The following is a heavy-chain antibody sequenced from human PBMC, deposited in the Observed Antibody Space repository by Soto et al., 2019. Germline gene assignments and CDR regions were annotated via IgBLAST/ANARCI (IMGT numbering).Heavy chain of an antibody. CDR1: GGSFSGYY. V-gene: IGHV4-34*01. D-gene: IGHD4-17*01. CDR3: ARAGYGDYVWDFDY. J-gene: IGHJ4*02. CDR2: INHSGST. Sequence: SETLSLTCAVYGGSFSGYYWTWIRQPPGTGLEWIGEINHSGSTNYNPSLKSRVTISVDTSKNQFSLKLSSVTAADTAVYYCARAGYGDYVWDFDYWGQGTLVTVSS.